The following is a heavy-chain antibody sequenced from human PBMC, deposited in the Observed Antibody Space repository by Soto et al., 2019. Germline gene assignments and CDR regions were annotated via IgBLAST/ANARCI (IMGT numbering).Heavy chain of an antibody. Sequence: QVHLVQSGAEVKKPGASVKVSCKGSGYTFTSYGITWVRQAPGQGLEWMGWISAHNGNTDYAQRLQGRVTVTRDTSTGTAYMELRSLRSDDTAVYYCARGRYGDYWGQGALVTVSS. D-gene: IGHD1-1*01. CDR3: ARGRYGDY. CDR1: GYTFTSYG. CDR2: ISAHNGNT. J-gene: IGHJ4*02. V-gene: IGHV1-18*01.